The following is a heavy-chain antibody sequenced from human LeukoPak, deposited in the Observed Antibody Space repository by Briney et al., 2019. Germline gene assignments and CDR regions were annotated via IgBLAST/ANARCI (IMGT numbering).Heavy chain of an antibody. Sequence: GGSLRLSCAASGFTFSNAWMSWVRQAPGKGLEWVSAISTGGVNTYYTDSVKGRFTISRDNSKNTLYLQMNSLRAEDTAVYFCAKEQMMYSSSPFDYWGQGTLVTVSA. CDR2: ISTGGVNT. CDR1: GFTFSNAW. V-gene: IGHV3-23*01. D-gene: IGHD6-19*01. J-gene: IGHJ4*02. CDR3: AKEQMMYSSSPFDY.